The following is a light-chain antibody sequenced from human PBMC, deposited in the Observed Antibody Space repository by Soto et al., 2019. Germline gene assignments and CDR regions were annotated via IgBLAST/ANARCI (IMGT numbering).Light chain of an antibody. CDR1: SSDVGGSNY. J-gene: IGLJ3*02. V-gene: IGLV2-14*01. CDR2: EVS. CDR3: NSYSSSTTAWV. Sequence: QSALTQPASVSGSPGQSITISCTGTSSDVGGSNYVSWYQQHPGKAPQVVIYEVSRRPSGVSNRFSGSKSGNTASLTISGLQAEDEADYYCNSYSSSTTAWVFGGGTKVTVL.